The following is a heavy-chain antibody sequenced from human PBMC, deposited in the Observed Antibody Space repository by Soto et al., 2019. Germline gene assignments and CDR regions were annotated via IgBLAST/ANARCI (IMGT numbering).Heavy chain of an antibody. D-gene: IGHD5-18*01. CDR1: GGSISSGGYS. Sequence: SETLCLTCAVSGGSISSGGYSWSWIRQPPGKGLEWIGYIYHSGSTYYNPSLKSRVTISVDRSKNQFSLKLSSVTAADTAVYYCARGRYSYGSYYRGDAFDIWGQRTMVIVSS. CDR3: ARGRYSYGSYYRGDAFDI. V-gene: IGHV4-30-2*01. CDR2: IYHSGST. J-gene: IGHJ3*02.